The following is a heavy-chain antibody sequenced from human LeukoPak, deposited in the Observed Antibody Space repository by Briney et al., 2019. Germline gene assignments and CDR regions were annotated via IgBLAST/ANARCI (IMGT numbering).Heavy chain of an antibody. CDR1: GFTFSSYW. V-gene: IGHV3-74*01. CDR3: AKGGKWDVTPFDY. D-gene: IGHD1-26*01. CDR2: IASDGSST. Sequence: GGSLRLSCAASGFTFSSYWMHWVRQAPGKGLVWVSRIASDGSSTTYADSVKGRFSISRDNAKNTLYLQMNSLRVEDTAVYYCAKGGKWDVTPFDYWGQGTLVTVSS. J-gene: IGHJ4*02.